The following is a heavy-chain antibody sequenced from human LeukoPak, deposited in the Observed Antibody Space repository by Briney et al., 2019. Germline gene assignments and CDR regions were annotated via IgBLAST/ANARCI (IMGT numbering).Heavy chain of an antibody. J-gene: IGHJ4*02. Sequence: SGGSLRLSCAASGFTFSNHAMHWVRQAPGKGLEWVAVISYDGNNGFYADSVKGRFAISRDNSKNTLYLQMISLSAGDTAAYYCARAGGGGYNFFDYWGQGILVTVSS. CDR3: ARAGGGGYNFFDY. CDR1: GFTFSNHA. V-gene: IGHV3-30*09. D-gene: IGHD5-24*01. CDR2: ISYDGNNG.